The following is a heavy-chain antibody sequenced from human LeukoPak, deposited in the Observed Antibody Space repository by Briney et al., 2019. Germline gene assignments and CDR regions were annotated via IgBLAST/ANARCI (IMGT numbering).Heavy chain of an antibody. D-gene: IGHD1-26*01. CDR2: INHSGST. CDR1: GGSLSDYY. J-gene: IGHJ4*02. V-gene: IGHV4-34*01. Sequence: PSETLSLTCAVYGGSLSDYYWSWLRQPPRRGRAWVGEINHSGSTNYNPSLKSRVTISVDTCKDQFSLKLSSVTAADTAVYCCARGGGRANTPYYFDYWGQGTLVTVSS. CDR3: ARGGGRANTPYYFDY.